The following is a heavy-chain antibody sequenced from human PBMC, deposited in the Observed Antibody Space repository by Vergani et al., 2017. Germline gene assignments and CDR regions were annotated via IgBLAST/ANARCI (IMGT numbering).Heavy chain of an antibody. CDR2: IYYSGNT. CDR3: ARSHSISDFWSGYRYDAFDI. CDR1: GGPISSGGYY. D-gene: IGHD3-3*01. J-gene: IGHJ3*02. Sequence: QVQLQESGPGLVKPSQTLSLTGTVSGGPISSGGYYWSWIRQHPGKGLEWIEYIYYSGNTYYNPSLKSRVTMSVDTSKNQFSLKLSSVPAADTAVYDCARSHSISDFWSGYRYDAFDIWGQGTMVTVSS. V-gene: IGHV4-31*03.